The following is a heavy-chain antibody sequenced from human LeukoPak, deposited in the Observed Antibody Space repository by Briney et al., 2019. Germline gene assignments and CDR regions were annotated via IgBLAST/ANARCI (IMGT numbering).Heavy chain of an antibody. CDR1: GGSISSGGYY. J-gene: IGHJ4*02. V-gene: IGHV4-30-2*01. Sequence: PSQTLSLTCTVSGGSISSGGYYWSWLRQPPGKGLEWIGYIYHSGSTYYNPSLKSRVTISVDTSKNQFSLKLSSVTAADTAVYYCARGRSSSWYSYFDYWGQGTLVTVSS. CDR2: IYHSGST. CDR3: ARGRSSSWYSYFDY. D-gene: IGHD6-13*01.